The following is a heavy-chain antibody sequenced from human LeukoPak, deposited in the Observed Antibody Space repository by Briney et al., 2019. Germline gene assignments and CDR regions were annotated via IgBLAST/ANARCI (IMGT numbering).Heavy chain of an antibody. CDR2: IKQDGSEK. CDR3: ARDSGPGYSSTWYDY. Sequence: GGSLRLSCAASGFTFSSYWMSWVRQAPGKGLEWVANIKQDGSEKYYVDSVKGRFTISRDNAKNSLYLQMNSLRAEDTAVYYCARDSGPGYSSTWYDYWGQGTLVTVSS. D-gene: IGHD6-13*01. V-gene: IGHV3-7*01. J-gene: IGHJ4*02. CDR1: GFTFSSYW.